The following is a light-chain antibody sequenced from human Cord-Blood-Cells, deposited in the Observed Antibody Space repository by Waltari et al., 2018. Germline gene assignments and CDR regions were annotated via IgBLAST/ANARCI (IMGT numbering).Light chain of an antibody. V-gene: IGLV2-14*01. J-gene: IGLJ1*01. CDR3: SSYTSSSTLV. Sequence: QSALTQPASVSGSPGQSITISCTGTSSDVGGYNYVSWYQQHTGKAPKLMIYDVSNRPSGVSNRFSGAKSGNTASLTISGIQAEDEADYYCSSYTSSSTLVFGTGTKVTVL. CDR2: DVS. CDR1: SSDVGGYNY.